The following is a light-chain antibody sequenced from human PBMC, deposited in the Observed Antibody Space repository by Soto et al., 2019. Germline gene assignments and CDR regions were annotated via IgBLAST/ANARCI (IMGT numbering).Light chain of an antibody. CDR1: QTVSSNY. Sequence: EIVLTQSPGTLSLSPGERATLSCRASQTVSSNYLAWYQQKPGQAPRFLIYGASSRATGIPDRFSGSGSGTGYALTISRLEPDDFSVYYCQQYGSSPPYTFGQGTKLEI. CDR3: QQYGSSPPYT. V-gene: IGKV3-20*01. CDR2: GAS. J-gene: IGKJ2*01.